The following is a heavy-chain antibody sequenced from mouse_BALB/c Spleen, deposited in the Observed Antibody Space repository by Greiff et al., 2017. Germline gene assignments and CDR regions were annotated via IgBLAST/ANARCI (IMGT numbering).Heavy chain of an antibody. CDR1: GFTFSSYA. CDR3: ARGGGLHGYFDV. J-gene: IGHJ1*01. Sequence: EVQLVESGGGLVKPGGSLKLSCAASGFTFSSYAMSWVRQSPEKRLEWVAEISSGGSYTYYPDTVTGRFTISRDNAKNTLYLEMSSLRSEDTAMYYCARGGGLHGYFDVWGAGTTVTVSS. CDR2: ISSGGSYT. V-gene: IGHV5-9-4*01. D-gene: IGHD2-2*01.